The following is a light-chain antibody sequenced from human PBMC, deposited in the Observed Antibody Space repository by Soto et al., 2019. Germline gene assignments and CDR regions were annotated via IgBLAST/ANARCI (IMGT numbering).Light chain of an antibody. Sequence: EIVLTQSPGTLSLSPGERATLSCRASQSVSSSYLAWYQQKPGQAPRLLIYATSSRAAGIPDRFSGSGSGTDFTLTISRLKPEDFAVYYCQQYTTPQITFGQGTRLEIK. CDR1: QSVSSSY. CDR2: ATS. CDR3: QQYTTPQIT. J-gene: IGKJ5*01. V-gene: IGKV3-20*01.